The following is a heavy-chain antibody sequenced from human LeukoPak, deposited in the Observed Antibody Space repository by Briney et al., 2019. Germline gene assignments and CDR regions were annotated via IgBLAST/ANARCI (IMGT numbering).Heavy chain of an antibody. D-gene: IGHD3-10*01. CDR2: IDTSSTTM. V-gene: IGHV3-48*04. Sequence: GGSLRLSCAASGLTFSKYSMTWVRQAPGKGLEWVSFIDTSSTTMYYTDSVKGRFTISRDNAKNSLYLQMNSLRAEDTAVYYCAKDRASMVRGGIDYWGQGTLVTVSS. CDR1: GLTFSKYS. CDR3: AKDRASMVRGGIDY. J-gene: IGHJ4*02.